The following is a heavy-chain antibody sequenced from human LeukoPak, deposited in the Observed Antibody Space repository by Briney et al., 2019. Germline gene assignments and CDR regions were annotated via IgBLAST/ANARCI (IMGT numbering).Heavy chain of an antibody. V-gene: IGHV1-69*05. Sequence: ASVKVSCKASGGTFSSYAISWVRQAPGQGLEWMGGIIPIFGTANYAQKFQGRVTITTDESTSTAYMELSSLRSEDTAVYYCARTPIPLYCSSTSCYEFWFDPWGQGTLVTVSS. D-gene: IGHD2-2*01. CDR3: ARTPIPLYCSSTSCYEFWFDP. J-gene: IGHJ5*02. CDR1: GGTFSSYA. CDR2: IIPIFGTA.